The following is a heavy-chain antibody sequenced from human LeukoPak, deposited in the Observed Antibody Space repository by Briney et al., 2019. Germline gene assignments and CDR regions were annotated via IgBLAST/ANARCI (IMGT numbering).Heavy chain of an antibody. CDR3: ARDYFGVEYSSSGWFDP. Sequence: ASVKVSCKASGYTFTGYYMHWVRQAPGQGLEWMGWINPNSGGTNYAQKFQGRVTMTRDTSISTAYMELSRLRSDDTAVYYCARDYFGVEYSSSGWFDPWGQGTLVTVSS. J-gene: IGHJ5*02. CDR1: GYTFTGYY. D-gene: IGHD6-6*01. CDR2: INPNSGGT. V-gene: IGHV1-2*02.